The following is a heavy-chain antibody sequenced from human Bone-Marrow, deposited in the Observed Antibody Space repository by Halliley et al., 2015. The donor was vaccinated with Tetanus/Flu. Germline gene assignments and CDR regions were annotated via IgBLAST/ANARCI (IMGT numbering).Heavy chain of an antibody. Sequence: EWMGYIYYSGSTNYNPSLKVRVVMSVDTSKNQFFLKLTSVTAADTAVYYCAREESSSSIGFDPWGQGTLVTVSS. CDR3: AREESSSSIGFDP. V-gene: IGHV4-59*01. CDR2: IYYSGST. J-gene: IGHJ5*02. D-gene: IGHD6-6*01.